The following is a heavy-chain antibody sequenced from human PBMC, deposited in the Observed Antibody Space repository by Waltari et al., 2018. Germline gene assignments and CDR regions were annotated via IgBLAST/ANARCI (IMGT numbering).Heavy chain of an antibody. J-gene: IGHJ4*02. Sequence: EVQLLESGGGLVQPGGSLRLSCAASGFTFSSYAMSWVRQAPGQVLDVVSAISGSGGSTYSADSVKGRFTISRDNSKNTLYLQMNSLRAEDTAVYYCAKDGGLYPRYFDYWGQGTLVTVSS. CDR1: GFTFSSYA. CDR3: AKDGGLYPRYFDY. V-gene: IGHV3-23*01. CDR2: ISGSGGST. D-gene: IGHD2-8*01.